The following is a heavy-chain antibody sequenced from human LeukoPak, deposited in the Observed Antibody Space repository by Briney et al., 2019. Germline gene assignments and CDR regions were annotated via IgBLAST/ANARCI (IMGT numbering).Heavy chain of an antibody. CDR3: ASSRAQLDGGFFDY. V-gene: IGHV3-53*01. Sequence: GGSLRLSCAASGLTVSSNYMSWVRQAPGKGLEWVSVIYSGGSTYYADSVKGRFTISRDNSKNTLYLQMNSLRAEDTAVYYCASSRAQLDGGFFDYWGQGTLVTVSS. CDR1: GLTVSSNY. CDR2: IYSGGST. D-gene: IGHD1-1*01. J-gene: IGHJ4*02.